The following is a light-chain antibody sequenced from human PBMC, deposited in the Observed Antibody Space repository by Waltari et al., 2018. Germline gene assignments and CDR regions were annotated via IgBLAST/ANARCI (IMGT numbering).Light chain of an antibody. CDR1: SSNIGSNY. J-gene: IGLJ2*01. CDR3: AAWDDSLSVVV. V-gene: IGLV1-47*01. CDR2: RNK. Sequence: QSVLTQPPSASGTPGQRVTISCSGSSSNIGSNYVYWYQQLPGTAPKLLIYRNKQRPSGVPDRFSGSKFGTSASLAISGLRSEDEADYYCAAWDDSLSVVVFGGGTKLTVL.